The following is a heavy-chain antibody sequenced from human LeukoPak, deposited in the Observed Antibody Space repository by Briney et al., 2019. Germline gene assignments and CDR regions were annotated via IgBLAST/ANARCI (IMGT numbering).Heavy chain of an antibody. J-gene: IGHJ6*02. Sequence: GASVKVSCKASGYTFTSYYMHWVRQAPGQGLEWMGIINPSGGSTSYAQKFQGRVTMTRDTSTSTVYMELSSLRSEDTAVYYCARIDCSSTSCYTGTNYYYYYGMDVWGQGTTVTVSS. V-gene: IGHV1-46*01. CDR3: ARIDCSSTSCYTGTNYYYYYGMDV. CDR2: INPSGGST. D-gene: IGHD2-2*02. CDR1: GYTFTSYY.